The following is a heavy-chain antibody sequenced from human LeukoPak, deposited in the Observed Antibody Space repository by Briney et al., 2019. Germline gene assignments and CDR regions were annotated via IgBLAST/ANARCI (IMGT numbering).Heavy chain of an antibody. CDR1: GGSISSYY. CDR2: IYYSGST. D-gene: IGHD2-15*01. J-gene: IGHJ5*02. V-gene: IGHV4-59*08. CDR3: ARHPCSGGSCYPNWFDP. Sequence: SETLSLTCTVSGGSISSYYWSWIRQPPGKGLEWIGYIYYSGSTNYNPSLKSRVTISVDTSKNQFSLKLSSVTAADTAVYYCARHPCSGGSCYPNWFDPWGRGTLVTVSS.